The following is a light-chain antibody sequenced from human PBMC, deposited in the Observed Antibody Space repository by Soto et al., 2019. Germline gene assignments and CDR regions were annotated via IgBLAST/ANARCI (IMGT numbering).Light chain of an antibody. CDR3: SSQADRSTLI. CDR1: SSDVGTYNR. J-gene: IGLJ2*01. Sequence: QSVLTQPASVSGSPGQSITISCTGTSSDVGTYNRVSWYQQHPGQAPRLMIYVVSNRPSGVSNRFSGSKSSNTASLTISGLQAEDEANYYCSSQADRSTLIFGGGTKLTVL. V-gene: IGLV2-14*03. CDR2: VVS.